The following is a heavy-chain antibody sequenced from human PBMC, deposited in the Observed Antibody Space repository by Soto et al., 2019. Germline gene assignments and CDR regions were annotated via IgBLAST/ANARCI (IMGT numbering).Heavy chain of an antibody. Sequence: EVQLLESGGGLVQPGGSLRLSCAASGFTFSSYAMSWVRQAPGKGLEWVSAISGSGGSTYYADSVKGRFTISRDNSKNTLYLHMNSLRAEDTAVYYCASRPGRYYYYGMDVWGQGTTVTVS. V-gene: IGHV3-23*01. CDR3: ASRPGRYYYYGMDV. J-gene: IGHJ6*02. CDR2: ISGSGGST. CDR1: GFTFSSYA.